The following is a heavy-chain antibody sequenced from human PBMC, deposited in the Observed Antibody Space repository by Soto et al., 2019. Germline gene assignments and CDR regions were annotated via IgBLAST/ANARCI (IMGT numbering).Heavy chain of an antibody. J-gene: IGHJ4*02. CDR3: AKSIRSGWSYGFDY. V-gene: IGHV3-30*18. CDR2: ISYDGSNK. Sequence: PGGSLRLSCAASGFTFSSYGMHWVRQAPGKGLEWVAVISYDGSNKYYADSVKGRFTISRDNPKNTLYLQMNSLRAEDTAVYYCAKSIRSGWSYGFDYWGQGTLVTVSS. D-gene: IGHD6-19*01. CDR1: GFTFSSYG.